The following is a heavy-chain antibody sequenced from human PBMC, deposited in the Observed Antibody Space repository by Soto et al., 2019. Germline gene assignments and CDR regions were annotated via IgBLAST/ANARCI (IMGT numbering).Heavy chain of an antibody. CDR2: ISSSSSSI. J-gene: IGHJ4*02. D-gene: IGHD3-22*01. Sequence: QPGGSLRLSCSASGFTFSSYSMNWFRQAPGKGLEWVSYISSSSSSIYYADSVKGRFTISRDNAKNSLYLQMNSLRDEDTAVYYCATNGSSGYYRNYWGQGALVTVSS. V-gene: IGHV3-48*02. CDR3: ATNGSSGYYRNY. CDR1: GFTFSSYS.